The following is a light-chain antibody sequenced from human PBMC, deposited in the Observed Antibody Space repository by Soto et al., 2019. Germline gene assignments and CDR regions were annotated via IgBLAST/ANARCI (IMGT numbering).Light chain of an antibody. V-gene: IGKV1-39*01. CDR1: QSITRY. CDR2: DAS. CDR3: KQSYSTPFP. Sequence: DIQMTQSPSSLSASVGDRVNITCRASQSITRYLTWYQQKPGKAPKLLMYDASSLQRGVPPRFSGSRSGTDFTLPISTLQPEDFATYYFKQSYSTPFPFGPGTTVDIK. J-gene: IGKJ3*01.